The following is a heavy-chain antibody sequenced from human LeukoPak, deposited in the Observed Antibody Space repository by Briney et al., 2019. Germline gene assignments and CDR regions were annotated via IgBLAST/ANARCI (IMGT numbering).Heavy chain of an antibody. J-gene: IGHJ3*02. CDR1: GGSINNNDFY. CDR3: ARNYGDYVDGSFDAFDI. CDR2: IYYSGST. D-gene: IGHD4-17*01. Sequence: SGTLSLTCTVSGGSINNNDFYWGWIRQPPGKGLEWIGTIYYSGSTYYKSSLKSRVTISEDMSKNQFSLKLSSVTAADTAVYYCARNYGDYVDGSFDAFDIWGQGTMVTVSS. V-gene: IGHV4-39*07.